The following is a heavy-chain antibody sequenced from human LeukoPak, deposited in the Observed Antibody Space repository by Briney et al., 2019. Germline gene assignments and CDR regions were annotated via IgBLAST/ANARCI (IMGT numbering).Heavy chain of an antibody. J-gene: IGHJ4*02. V-gene: IGHV3-53*01. CDR3: ARRAGDYSHPYDY. Sequence: GGSLRLSCTVSGFTVSSNSMSWVRQAPGKGLEWVSFIYTIGNTHNSDSVKGRFTISRDSSKNTLYLQINSLRAEDTAVYYCARRAGDYSHPYDYWGQGTLVTVSS. CDR2: IYTIGNT. D-gene: IGHD3-22*01. CDR1: GFTVSSNS.